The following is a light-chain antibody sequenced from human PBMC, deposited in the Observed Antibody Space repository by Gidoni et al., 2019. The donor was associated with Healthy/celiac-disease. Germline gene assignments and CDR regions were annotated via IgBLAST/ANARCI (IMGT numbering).Light chain of an antibody. V-gene: IGKV3-20*01. CDR1: QSVSSSY. CDR2: GAS. J-gene: IGKJ1*01. CDR3: QQYGSSWGT. Sequence: EIVLTQSPGTLSLSPGDRATLSCRASQSVSSSYLAWYQQKPGQAPRLLIYGASSRATGIPDRFSGSGSGTDFTLTISRLEPEDFAVYYCQQYGSSWGTFGQGTKVEIK.